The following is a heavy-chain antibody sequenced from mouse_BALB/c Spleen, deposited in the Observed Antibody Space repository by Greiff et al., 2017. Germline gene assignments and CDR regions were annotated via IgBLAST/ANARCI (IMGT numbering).Heavy chain of an antibody. Sequence: VKLMESGPGLVAPSQSLSITCTVSGFSLTSYGVHWVRQPPGKGLEWLGVIWAGGSTNYNSALMSRLSISKDNSKSQVFLKMNSLQTDDTAMYYCARAPITTVVAWYFDVWGAGTTVTVSS. CDR2: IWAGGST. V-gene: IGHV2-9*02. J-gene: IGHJ1*01. CDR3: ARAPITTVVAWYFDV. CDR1: GFSLTSYG. D-gene: IGHD1-1*01.